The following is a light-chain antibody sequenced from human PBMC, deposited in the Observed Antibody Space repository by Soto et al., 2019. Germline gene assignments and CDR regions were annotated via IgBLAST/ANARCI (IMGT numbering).Light chain of an antibody. J-gene: IGKJ1*01. CDR2: GTS. CDR3: QQYNNWPSWA. CDR1: QSVGTN. V-gene: IGKV3-15*01. Sequence: EIVMTQSPATLSVSPGESATLFCRASQSVGTNLAWYQQKPGQAPRLLIYGTSTRTTGIPARFSGSGSGTDFTLTISSLQSEDFAVYYCQQYNNWPSWAFGQGTKVDIK.